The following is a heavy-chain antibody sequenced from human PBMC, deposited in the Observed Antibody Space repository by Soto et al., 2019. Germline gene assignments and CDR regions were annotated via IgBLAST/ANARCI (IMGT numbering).Heavy chain of an antibody. CDR2: IYPGDSDT. Sequence: LKISCKGSGYSFTSYWIGWVRQMPGKGLEWMGIIYPGDSDTRYSPSFQGQVTISADKSISTAYLQWSSLKASDTAMYYCARSSVAGTWSYYYGMDVWGQGTTVTV. D-gene: IGHD6-19*01. CDR1: GYSFTSYW. CDR3: ARSSVAGTWSYYYGMDV. J-gene: IGHJ6*02. V-gene: IGHV5-51*01.